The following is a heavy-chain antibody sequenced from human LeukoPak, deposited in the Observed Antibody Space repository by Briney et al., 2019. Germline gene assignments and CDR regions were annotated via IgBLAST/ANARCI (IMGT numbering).Heavy chain of an antibody. CDR2: ISAYNGNT. Sequence: ASVKVSCKASGYTFTSYGISWVRQAPGQGLEWMGWISAYNGNTNYAQKLQGRVTMTTDTSTSTAYMELRSLRSDDTAVYYCARDNPPRVVLGVYYYYGMDVWGQGTTVTVSS. J-gene: IGHJ6*02. CDR1: GYTFTSYG. D-gene: IGHD3-10*01. V-gene: IGHV1-18*01. CDR3: ARDNPPRVVLGVYYYYGMDV.